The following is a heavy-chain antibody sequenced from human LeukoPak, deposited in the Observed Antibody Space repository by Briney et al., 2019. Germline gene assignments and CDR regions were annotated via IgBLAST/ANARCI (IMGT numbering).Heavy chain of an antibody. D-gene: IGHD1-26*01. Sequence: SETLSLTCTVSGGSTSSYYWSWIRQPPGKGLEWIGYIYYSGSTNYNPSLKSRVTISVDTSKNQFSLKLSSVTAADTAVYYCASSAWIGGSYSDYWGQGTLVTVSS. CDR1: GGSTSSYY. CDR3: ASSAWIGGSYSDY. J-gene: IGHJ4*02. V-gene: IGHV4-59*08. CDR2: IYYSGST.